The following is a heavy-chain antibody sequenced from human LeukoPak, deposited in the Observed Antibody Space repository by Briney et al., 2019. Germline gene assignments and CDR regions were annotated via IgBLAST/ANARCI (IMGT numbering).Heavy chain of an antibody. CDR2: IKQDGSEK. CDR3: ARDDSSSWYELWNGQTADY. CDR1: GFTFSSYW. Sequence: GRSVRLSCAASGFTFSSYWMSWVRQAPRKGLEWVANIKQDGSEKYYVDSVKGRFTISRDNAKNSLYLQMNSLRAEDTAVYYCARDDSSSWYELWNGQTADYWGQGTLVTVSS. J-gene: IGHJ4*02. D-gene: IGHD6-13*01. V-gene: IGHV3-7*01.